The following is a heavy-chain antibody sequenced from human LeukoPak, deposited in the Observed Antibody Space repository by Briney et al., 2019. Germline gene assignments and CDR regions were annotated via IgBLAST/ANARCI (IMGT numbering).Heavy chain of an antibody. D-gene: IGHD3-3*01. CDR3: ARAYYDFWSGYSINWFDP. J-gene: IGHJ5*02. V-gene: IGHV1-3*01. CDR2: INAGNGNT. Sequence: GASVKVSCKASGYTFTSYAMHWVRQAPGQRLEWMGWINAGNGNTKYSQKFQGRVTITRDTSASTAYMELSSLRSEDTAVYYCARAYYDFWSGYSINWFDPWGQGTLVTVSS. CDR1: GYTFTSYA.